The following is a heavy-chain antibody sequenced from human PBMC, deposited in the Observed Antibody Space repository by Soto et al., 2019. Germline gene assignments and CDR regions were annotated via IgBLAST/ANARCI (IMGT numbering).Heavy chain of an antibody. CDR2: INSDGTIT. V-gene: IGHV3-74*01. D-gene: IGHD5-18*01. CDR1: GFTFSSYW. CDR3: ARDPLWGTAMVLWYFDL. Sequence: GGSLRLSCAASGFTFSSYWMHWVRQAPGKGLVWVSRINSDGTITIHVDSVKGRFTISRDNAKNTLYLQMNSLRAEDTAVYYCARDPLWGTAMVLWYFDLWGRGTLVTVSS. J-gene: IGHJ2*01.